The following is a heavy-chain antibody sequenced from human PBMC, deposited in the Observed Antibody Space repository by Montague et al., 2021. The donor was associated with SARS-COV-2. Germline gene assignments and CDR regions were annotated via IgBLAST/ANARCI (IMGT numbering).Heavy chain of an antibody. D-gene: IGHD6-6*01. CDR2: FDPEDGET. J-gene: IGHJ5*02. CDR1: GYPLTELS. Sequence: SGKVSCKVSGYPLTELSMHWVRQAPGKGLEWMGGFDPEDGETIYAQKFQGRVTMTEDTSTDTAYMELSSLRSEDTAVYYCATGGQLGIRWFDPWGQGTLVTVSS. V-gene: IGHV1-24*01. CDR3: ATGGQLGIRWFDP.